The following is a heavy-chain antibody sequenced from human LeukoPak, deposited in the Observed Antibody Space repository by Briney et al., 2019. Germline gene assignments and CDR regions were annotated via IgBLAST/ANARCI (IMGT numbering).Heavy chain of an antibody. CDR3: AHRIRTYDSSGYYHYYFDY. D-gene: IGHD3-22*01. CDR1: GFSLSTSGVG. CDR2: IYWDDDK. V-gene: IGHV2-5*02. J-gene: IGHJ4*02. Sequence: SGPTLVNPTQTLTLTCTFSGFSLSTSGVGVGWIRQPPGKALEWLALIYWDDDKRYSPSLKSRLTITKDTSKNQVVLTMTNMDPVDTATYYCAHRIRTYDSSGYYHYYFDYWGQGTLVTVSS.